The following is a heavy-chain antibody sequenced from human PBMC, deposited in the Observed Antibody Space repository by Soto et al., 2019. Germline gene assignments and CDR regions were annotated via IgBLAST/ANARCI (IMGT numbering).Heavy chain of an antibody. D-gene: IGHD6-6*01. CDR3: AKDQYIYYYGMDV. CDR2: IPYDGGNK. V-gene: IGHV3-30*18. J-gene: IGHJ6*02. Sequence: GGSLRLSCAASGFTFSSYAMSWVRQAPGKGLEWVAVIPYDGGNKYYADSAKGRFTISRDNSKNTLYLQMNSLRAEDTAVYYCAKDQYIYYYGMDVSGQGTTVTVSS. CDR1: GFTFSSYA.